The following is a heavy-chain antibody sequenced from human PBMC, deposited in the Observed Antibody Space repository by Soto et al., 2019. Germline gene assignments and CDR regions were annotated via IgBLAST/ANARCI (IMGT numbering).Heavy chain of an antibody. D-gene: IGHD6-13*01. Sequence: ASVKVSCKASGYTFTGYYMHWVRQAPGQGLEWMGWINPNSGGTNYAQKFQGWVTMTRDTSISTAYMELSRLRSDDTAVYYCARGPRLLIAAAGRGYNWFDPWGQGTLVTVSS. V-gene: IGHV1-2*04. J-gene: IGHJ5*02. CDR2: INPNSGGT. CDR1: GYTFTGYY. CDR3: ARGPRLLIAAAGRGYNWFDP.